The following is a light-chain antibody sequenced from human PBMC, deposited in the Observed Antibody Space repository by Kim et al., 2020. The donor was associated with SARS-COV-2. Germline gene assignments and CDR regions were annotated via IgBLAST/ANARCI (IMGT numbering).Light chain of an antibody. V-gene: IGKV3-20*01. Sequence: SPGERATRSCRASQNVVNNYLAWFQQKPGQAPRLLIYTTSTRATGVPDRFSGSGSGTDFTLTISRLEPEDLAVYYCQQSSFSPLTFGQGTRLEIK. CDR1: QNVVNNY. J-gene: IGKJ5*01. CDR3: QQSSFSPLT. CDR2: TTS.